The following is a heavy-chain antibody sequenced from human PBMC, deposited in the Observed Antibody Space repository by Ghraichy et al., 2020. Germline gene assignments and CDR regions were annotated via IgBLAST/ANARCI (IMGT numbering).Heavy chain of an antibody. D-gene: IGHD1-20*01. CDR3: ARVAAVTATFYNWFDP. J-gene: IGHJ5*02. CDR1: GGTFNTYT. Sequence: SVKVSCKSSGGTFNTYTINWVRQAPGQGLEWMGGIIPIYGTTNYAQKFQGRVTITADESTSTAYLELTSLRSEDTAVYYCARVAAVTATFYNWFDPWGQGTLVTVSS. CDR2: IIPIYGTT. V-gene: IGHV1-69*13.